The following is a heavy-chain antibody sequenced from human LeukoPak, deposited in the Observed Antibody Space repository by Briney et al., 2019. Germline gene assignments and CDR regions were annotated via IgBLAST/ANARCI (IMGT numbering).Heavy chain of an antibody. CDR3: ARDLWSSGSY. CDR1: GGSFSGYY. D-gene: IGHD1-26*01. Sequence: SETLSLTCAVYGGSFSGYYWSWIRQPPGKGLEWIGEINHSGSTNYNPSLKSRFTISVDTSKNKFSLKLNSVTAADTAVYYCARDLWSSGSYWGQGTLVTVSS. V-gene: IGHV4-34*01. CDR2: INHSGST. J-gene: IGHJ4*02.